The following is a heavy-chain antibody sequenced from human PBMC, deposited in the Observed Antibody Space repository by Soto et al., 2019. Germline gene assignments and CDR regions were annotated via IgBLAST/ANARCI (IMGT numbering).Heavy chain of an antibody. V-gene: IGHV5-10-1*01. J-gene: IGHJ5*02. CDR2: IDPSDSYT. CDR1: GYSFTSYW. CDR3: ARPPSYCSSTSCYNWFDT. D-gene: IGHD2-2*01. Sequence: GESLKISCKGSGYSFTSYWISWVRQMPGKGLEWMGRIDPSDSYTNYSPSFQGHVTISADKSISTAYLQWSSLKASDTAMYYCARPPSYCSSTSCYNWFDTWGQGTLVTVSS.